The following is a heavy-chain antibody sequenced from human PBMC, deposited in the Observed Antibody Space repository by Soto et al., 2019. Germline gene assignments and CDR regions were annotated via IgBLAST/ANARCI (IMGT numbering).Heavy chain of an antibody. J-gene: IGHJ5*02. CDR1: GASISGFY. Sequence: SETLSLTCTVSGASISGFYWSWIRKSAGKGLEWIGRIYATGTTDYNPSLKSRVMMSVDTSKKQFSLKLRSVTAADTAVYYCVRDGTKTLRDWFDPWGQG. V-gene: IGHV4-4*07. CDR2: IYATGTT. CDR3: VRDGTKTLRDWFDP. D-gene: IGHD1-1*01.